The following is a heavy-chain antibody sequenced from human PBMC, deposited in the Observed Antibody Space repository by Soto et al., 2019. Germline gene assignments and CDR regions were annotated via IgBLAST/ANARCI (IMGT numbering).Heavy chain of an antibody. CDR2: IKSKIDGGTT. CDR3: VRGIVLAS. CDR1: GFTFNDAW. J-gene: IGHJ5*02. V-gene: IGHV3-15*07. Sequence: TGGSLRLSCAGSGFTFNDAWMNWVRQAPGKGLEWVGRIKSKIDGGTTGYAAPLRGRFTISRDDSKNTVYLQMNSLRTEDTAVYYCVRGIVLASWGPGALVTVSS. D-gene: IGHD2-21*01.